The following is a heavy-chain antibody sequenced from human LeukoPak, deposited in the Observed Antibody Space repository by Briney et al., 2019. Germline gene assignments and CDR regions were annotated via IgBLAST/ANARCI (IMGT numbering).Heavy chain of an antibody. J-gene: IGHJ4*02. CDR1: GFTFSSYS. D-gene: IGHD1-26*01. CDR3: ASDGVGATTPFDY. Sequence: PGGSLRLSCAASGFTFSSYSMNWVRQAPGKGLEWVSYISSSSSTIYYADSVKGRFTISRDNAKNSLYLQMNSPRAEDTAVYYCASDGVGATTPFDYWGQGTLVTVSS. CDR2: ISSSSSTI. V-gene: IGHV3-48*01.